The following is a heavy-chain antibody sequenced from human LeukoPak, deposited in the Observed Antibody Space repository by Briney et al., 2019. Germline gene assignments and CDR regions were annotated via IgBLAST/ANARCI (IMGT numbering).Heavy chain of an antibody. Sequence: GGSLRLSCAASGFTFSSYAMSWVRQAPGKGLEWVSAISGGGGSTYYADSVKGRFTISRDNSKNTLYLQMNSLRAEDTAVYYCAKGGLDYYDSSGYYYLGYYFDYWGQGTLVTVSS. CDR1: GFTFSSYA. D-gene: IGHD3-22*01. V-gene: IGHV3-23*01. CDR2: ISGGGGST. J-gene: IGHJ4*02. CDR3: AKGGLDYYDSSGYYYLGYYFDY.